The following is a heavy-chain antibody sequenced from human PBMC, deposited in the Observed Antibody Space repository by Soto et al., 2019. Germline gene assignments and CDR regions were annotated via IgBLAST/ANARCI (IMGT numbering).Heavy chain of an antibody. V-gene: IGHV3-30*19. J-gene: IGHJ6*02. D-gene: IGHD1-26*01. CDR2: TSYDGSDK. CDR1: GFTFRSYV. CDR3: ATGRKWEHSYGMDV. Sequence: QVQLVESGGGVVQPGASLRVSCVGSGFTFRSYVIHWVRQAPGKGLEWVALTSYDGSDKNYGDSVKGRFTISRDNSKNTLYLQMDSLRAEDTAMYYCATGRKWEHSYGMDVWGQGTTVTVSS.